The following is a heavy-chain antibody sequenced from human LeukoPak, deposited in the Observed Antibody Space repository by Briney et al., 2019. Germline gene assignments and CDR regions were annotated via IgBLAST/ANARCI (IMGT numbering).Heavy chain of an antibody. CDR2: ISSSSSYI. CDR3: AKDETMVRGGSRPY. V-gene: IGHV3-21*04. CDR1: GFTFSSYS. D-gene: IGHD3-10*01. J-gene: IGHJ4*02. Sequence: PGGSLRLSCAASGFTFSSYSMNWVRQAPGKGLEWVSSISSSSSYIYYADSVKGRFTISRDNSKNTLYLQMNSLRAEDTAVYYCAKDETMVRGGSRPYWGQGTLVTVSS.